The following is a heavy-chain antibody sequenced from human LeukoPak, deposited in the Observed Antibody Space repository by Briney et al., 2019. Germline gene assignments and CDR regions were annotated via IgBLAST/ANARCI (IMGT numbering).Heavy chain of an antibody. CDR3: ARGSFGVLRFLEWSGTLDC. V-gene: IGHV1-18*01. CDR2: ISAYNGNT. D-gene: IGHD3-3*01. J-gene: IGHJ4*02. CDR1: GYTFTSYG. Sequence: ASVKVSCKASGYTFTSYGISWVRQAPGQGLEWMGWISAYNGNTNYAQKLQGRVTMTTDTSTSTAYMELRSLRSDDTAVYYCARGSFGVLRFLEWSGTLDCWGQGTLVTVSS.